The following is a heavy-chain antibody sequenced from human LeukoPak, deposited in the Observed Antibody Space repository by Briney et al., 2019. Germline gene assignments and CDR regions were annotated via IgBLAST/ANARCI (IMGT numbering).Heavy chain of an antibody. Sequence: PGRSLRLSCAASGFTFDDYTMHWVRQAPGKGLEWVSLISWDGGSTYYADSVKGRFTISRDNSKNSLYLQMNSLRTEDTALYYCAKDTVAGPLQMDAFDIWGQGTMVTVSS. CDR2: ISWDGGST. J-gene: IGHJ3*02. CDR3: AKDTVAGPLQMDAFDI. CDR1: GFTFDDYT. D-gene: IGHD6-19*01. V-gene: IGHV3-43*01.